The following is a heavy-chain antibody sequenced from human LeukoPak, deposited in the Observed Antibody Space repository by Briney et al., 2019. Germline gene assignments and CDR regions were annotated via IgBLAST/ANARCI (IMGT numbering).Heavy chain of an antibody. CDR2: INPNSGGT. CDR1: GYTFTGYY. J-gene: IGHJ4*02. Sequence: GASVKVSCKASGYTFTGYYMHWVRQAPGQGLEWMGWINPNSGGTNYAQKFQGRVTMTRDTSISTAYMELSRLRSDDTAVYYCARERMQQLVFGPHNLLDYWGQGTLVTVSS. CDR3: ARERMQQLVFGPHNLLDY. D-gene: IGHD6-13*01. V-gene: IGHV1-2*02.